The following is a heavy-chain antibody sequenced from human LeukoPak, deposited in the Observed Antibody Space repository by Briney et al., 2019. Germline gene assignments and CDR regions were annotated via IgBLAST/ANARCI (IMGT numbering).Heavy chain of an antibody. Sequence: GESLKISCRGSGYAFTDYWIGWVRQMPRKGLEWMGNIYPGDSDIRYSPSFQGQVAISVDKPISTAYLQWSSLKASDTAIYYCARLAGDYWSGYYIDFWGQGTLVTVSS. J-gene: IGHJ4*02. CDR1: GYAFTDYW. V-gene: IGHV5-51*01. D-gene: IGHD3-3*01. CDR3: ARLAGDYWSGYYIDF. CDR2: IYPGDSDI.